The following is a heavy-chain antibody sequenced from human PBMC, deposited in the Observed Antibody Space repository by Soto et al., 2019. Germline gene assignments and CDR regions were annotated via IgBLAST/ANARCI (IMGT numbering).Heavy chain of an antibody. Sequence: GESVKISCKGSGYSFTSYWIGWVRQMPGKGLEWMGIIYPGDSGTRYSPSFQGQVTISADKSISTAYLQWSSLKASDTAMYYCARLPKLGYYYYGMDVWGQGTTVTVSS. D-gene: IGHD7-27*01. CDR3: ARLPKLGYYYYGMDV. V-gene: IGHV5-51*01. CDR1: GYSFTSYW. CDR2: IYPGDSGT. J-gene: IGHJ6*02.